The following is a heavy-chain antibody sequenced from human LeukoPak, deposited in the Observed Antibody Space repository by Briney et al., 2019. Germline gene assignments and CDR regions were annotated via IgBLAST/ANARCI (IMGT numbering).Heavy chain of an antibody. CDR2: INHSGST. J-gene: IGHJ6*04. Sequence: SETLSLTCAVYGGSFSGYYWSWIRQPPGKGLEWIGEINHSGSTNYNPSLKSRVTISVDTSKNQFSLKLSSVTAADTAVYYCARGGAVVVAARYRPSYYYGIEVWGKGTTVTVSS. CDR3: ARGGAVVVAARYRPSYYYGIEV. CDR1: GGSFSGYY. V-gene: IGHV4-34*01. D-gene: IGHD2-15*01.